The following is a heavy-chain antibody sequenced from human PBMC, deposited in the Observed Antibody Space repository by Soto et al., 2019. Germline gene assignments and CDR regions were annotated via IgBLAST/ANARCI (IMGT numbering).Heavy chain of an antibody. Sequence: SGPTLVNPTQTPTLTCTFSGFSLNTGGAGVGWIRQPPGEALEWLALIYWNEDIRYSPSLKSRLTITKDTSKNQVVLTMTNMDPVDTATYYCAHRGYGDYPRDNWFDPWGQGTLVTVSS. D-gene: IGHD4-17*01. J-gene: IGHJ5*02. CDR1: GFSLNTGGAG. V-gene: IGHV2-5*01. CDR2: IYWNEDI. CDR3: AHRGYGDYPRDNWFDP.